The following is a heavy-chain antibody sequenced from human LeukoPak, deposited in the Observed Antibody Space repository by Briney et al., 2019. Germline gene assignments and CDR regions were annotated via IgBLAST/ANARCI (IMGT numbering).Heavy chain of an antibody. V-gene: IGHV4-34*01. D-gene: IGHD6-19*01. CDR3: ASSGWYNY. J-gene: IGHJ4*02. CDR2: INHSGST. Sequence: SETVSLTCAVYGGSFSGYYWGWIRQPPGKGLEWIGEINHSGSTNYNPSLKSRVTISVDTSKNQFSLKLSSVTAADTAVYYCASSGWYNYWGQGTLVTVSS. CDR1: GGSFSGYY.